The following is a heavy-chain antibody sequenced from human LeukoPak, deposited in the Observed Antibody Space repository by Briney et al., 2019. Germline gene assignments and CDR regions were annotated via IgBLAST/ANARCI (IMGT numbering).Heavy chain of an antibody. CDR1: GFTFSSYW. D-gene: IGHD6-19*01. J-gene: IGHJ4*02. CDR3: ARVQGSSGPGIFDY. V-gene: IGHV3-7*01. Sequence: PGGSLRLSCAASGFTFSSYWMSWVRQAPGKGLEWVANIKQDGSEKYYVDSVKGLFTISRDNAKNSLYMQMNSLRAEDTAVYYCARVQGSSGPGIFDYWGQGTLVTVSS. CDR2: IKQDGSEK.